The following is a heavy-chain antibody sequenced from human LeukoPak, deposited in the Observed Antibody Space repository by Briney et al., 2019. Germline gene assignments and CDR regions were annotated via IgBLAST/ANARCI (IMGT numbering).Heavy chain of an antibody. J-gene: IGHJ4*02. D-gene: IGHD4-23*01. Sequence: SETLSLTCTVSGGSISSYYWSWIRQPPGKGLEWIGYIYYSGSTNYNPSLKSRVTISVDTSKNQFSLKLNSVTAADTAVYYCARSDYGGNVDYWGQGILVTVSS. CDR2: IYYSGST. CDR1: GGSISSYY. V-gene: IGHV4-59*01. CDR3: ARSDYGGNVDY.